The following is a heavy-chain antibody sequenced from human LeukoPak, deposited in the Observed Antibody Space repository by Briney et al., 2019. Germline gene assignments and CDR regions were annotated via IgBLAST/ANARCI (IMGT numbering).Heavy chain of an antibody. V-gene: IGHV3-11*04. D-gene: IGHD7-27*01. J-gene: IGHJ4*02. CDR2: ISNSGSSI. CDR3: GRGHWGLDY. Sequence: PGGSLRLSCAASGFTFSDSYMTWIRQAPGRGLEWVSYISNSGSSIYYADSVKGRFTTSRDNAKSSLYLQMNSLRAEDTAVYYCGRGHWGLDYWGQGALVTVSS. CDR1: GFTFSDSY.